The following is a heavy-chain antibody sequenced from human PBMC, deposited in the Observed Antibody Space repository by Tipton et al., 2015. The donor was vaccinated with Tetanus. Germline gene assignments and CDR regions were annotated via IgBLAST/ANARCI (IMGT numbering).Heavy chain of an antibody. CDR1: GGSFSGYY. V-gene: IGHV4-34*01. J-gene: IGHJ5*02. D-gene: IGHD6-19*01. CDR2: INHSGST. CDR3: ARGPPRAVAGLGIFWFDP. Sequence: TLSLTCAVYGGSFSGYYWSWIRQPPGKGLEWIGEINHSGSTNYNPSLKSRVTISVDTSKNQFSLKLSSVTAADTAVYYCARGPPRAVAGLGIFWFDPWGQGTLVTVSS.